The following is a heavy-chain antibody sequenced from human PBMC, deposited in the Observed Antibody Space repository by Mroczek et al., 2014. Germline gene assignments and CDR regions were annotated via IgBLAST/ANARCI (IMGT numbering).Heavy chain of an antibody. Sequence: ESGGGLVQPGGSLRLSCAASGFTFSNYDMHWVRQATGKGLEWVSAIGTAGDTYYPGSVKGRFTISRENAKNSLYLQMNSLRAGDTAVYYCARGVRATGTFVFDYWGQGTLVTVSS. J-gene: IGHJ4*02. V-gene: IGHV3-13*01. CDR2: IGTAGDT. D-gene: IGHD1-1*01. CDR3: ARGVRATGTFVFDY. CDR1: GFTFSNYD.